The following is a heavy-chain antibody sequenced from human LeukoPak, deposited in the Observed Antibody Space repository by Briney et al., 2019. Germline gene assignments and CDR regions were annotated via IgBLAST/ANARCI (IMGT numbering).Heavy chain of an antibody. CDR1: GGSFSSSSYY. J-gene: IGHJ5*02. CDR2: VYYSGST. V-gene: IGHV4-39*06. Sequence: SETLSLTCNVSGGSFSSSSYYWGWIRQPPGQGLEWIGSVYYSGSTYYTPSLESRVTISVDTSKNRFTLKLTCVTAADTAVNYCARDYYDSSGYYVLDLWGQGTLVTVSS. CDR3: ARDYYDSSGYYVLDL. D-gene: IGHD3-22*01.